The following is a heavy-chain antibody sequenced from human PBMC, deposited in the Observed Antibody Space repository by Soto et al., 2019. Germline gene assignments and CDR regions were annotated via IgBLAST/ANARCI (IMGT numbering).Heavy chain of an antibody. CDR1: GFTFSDHY. J-gene: IGHJ3*02. CDR3: ASLTNLDAFDI. V-gene: IGHV3-72*01. Sequence: PGGSLRLSCAASGFTFSDHYMDWVRQAPGKGLEWVGRTRNKANSYTTEYAASVKGRFTISRDDSKNSLYLQMSSLKTEDTAVYYCASLTNLDAFDIWGQGTMVTVSS. CDR2: TRNKANSYTT. D-gene: IGHD2-8*01.